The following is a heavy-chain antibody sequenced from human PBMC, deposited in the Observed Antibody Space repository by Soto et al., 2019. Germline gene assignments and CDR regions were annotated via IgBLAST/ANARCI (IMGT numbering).Heavy chain of an antibody. J-gene: IGHJ3*02. D-gene: IGHD3-9*01. CDR2: IKQDGSEK. V-gene: IGHV3-7*01. Sequence: PGGSLRLSCAASGFTFSSYWMSWVRQAPGKGLEWVTNIKQDGSEKYYVDSVKGRFTISRDNAKNSLYLQMNSLRAEDTAVYYCARPVLRYFDWLSPRGAFDSWGQGTMVTVSS. CDR1: GFTFSSYW. CDR3: ARPVLRYFDWLSPRGAFDS.